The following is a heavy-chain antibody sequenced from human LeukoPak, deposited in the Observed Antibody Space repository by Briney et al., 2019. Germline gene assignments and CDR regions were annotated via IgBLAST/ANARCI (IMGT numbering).Heavy chain of an antibody. D-gene: IGHD5-18*01. Sequence: SETLSLTCTVSSGSISSSSYYWGWIRQPPGKGLEWIGSIYYSGSTYYNPSLKSRVTISVDTSKNQFSLKLSSVTAADTAVYYCARLERGYSYGPRDYWGQGTLVTVSS. CDR1: SGSISSSSYY. J-gene: IGHJ4*02. CDR2: IYYSGST. CDR3: ARLERGYSYGPRDY. V-gene: IGHV4-39*07.